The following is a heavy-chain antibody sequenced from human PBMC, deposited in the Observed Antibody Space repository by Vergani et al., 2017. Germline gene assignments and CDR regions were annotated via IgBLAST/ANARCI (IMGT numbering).Heavy chain of an antibody. CDR2: INNDGHT. D-gene: IGHD3-10*01. CDR3: SVRPRVNLVGGEILTKSTFYY. CDR1: GESFSSYY. J-gene: IGHJ4*02. Sequence: QVQLQQWGAGVVKPSGTLSLTCAVSGESFSSYYWSWIRQPPGKGLEWIGEINNDGHTNYNPSLEILITVSRDTAKNQFSLNLMSVTAADTALYYCSVRPRVNLVGGEILTKSTFYYWSQGSLVPGSS. V-gene: IGHV4-34*02.